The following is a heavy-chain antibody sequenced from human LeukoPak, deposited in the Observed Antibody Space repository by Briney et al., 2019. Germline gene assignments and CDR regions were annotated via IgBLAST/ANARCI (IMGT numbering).Heavy chain of an antibody. Sequence: PGGSLRLSCAASGFTFSSYVMNWVRQAPGKGLEWVSHISSSGSTIYYADSVKGRFTISRDNAKNSLYLQMNSLRAEDTAVYYCAREAGFVFIRWFDPWGQGTLVTVSS. V-gene: IGHV3-48*03. D-gene: IGHD2-21*01. J-gene: IGHJ5*02. CDR2: ISSSGSTI. CDR3: AREAGFVFIRWFDP. CDR1: GFTFSSYV.